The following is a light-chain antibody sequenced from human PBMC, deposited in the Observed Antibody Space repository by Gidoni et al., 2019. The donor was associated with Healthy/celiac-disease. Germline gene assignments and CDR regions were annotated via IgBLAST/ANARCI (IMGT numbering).Light chain of an antibody. Sequence: QSALTQPPSASGSPGQSFTISCTGTSSDVGGYNYVSWYQQHPGKAPKLMIYEVSNRPSGVPDRFSGSKSGNTASRTGSGLQAEDEADYYCSSYAGSNGGVFGGGTKLTVL. CDR2: EVS. J-gene: IGLJ2*01. CDR1: SSDVGGYNY. V-gene: IGLV2-8*01. CDR3: SSYAGSNGGV.